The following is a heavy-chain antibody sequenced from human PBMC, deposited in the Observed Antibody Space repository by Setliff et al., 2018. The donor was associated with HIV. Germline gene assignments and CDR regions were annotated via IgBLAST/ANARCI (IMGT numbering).Heavy chain of an antibody. Sequence: SETLSLTCTVSGVSIDKNYWSWVRRPPGKGLEWIGRVYMSGKTNYSPSLKSRVTMSADTSKNQDSLKLTSVTAADTAVYYCAKDAGVTGGLYRYYIDAWGNGTTVTVSS. CDR2: VYMSGKT. D-gene: IGHD2-8*01. CDR3: AKDAGVTGGLYRYYIDA. V-gene: IGHV4-4*07. CDR1: GVSIDKNY. J-gene: IGHJ6*03.